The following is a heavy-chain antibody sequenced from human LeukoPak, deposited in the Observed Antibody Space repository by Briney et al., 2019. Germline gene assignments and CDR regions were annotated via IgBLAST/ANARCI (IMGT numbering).Heavy chain of an antibody. Sequence: SETLSLTCAVYGGSFSGYYWSWIRQPPGKGLEWIGEINHSGSTNYNPSLKSRVTISVDTSKNQFSLKLSSVTAADTAVYYCARGYYDYVWGSYRYKPGTIDYWGQGTLVTVSS. J-gene: IGHJ4*02. V-gene: IGHV4-34*01. CDR1: GGSFSGYY. D-gene: IGHD3-16*02. CDR2: INHSGST. CDR3: ARGYYDYVWGSYRYKPGTIDY.